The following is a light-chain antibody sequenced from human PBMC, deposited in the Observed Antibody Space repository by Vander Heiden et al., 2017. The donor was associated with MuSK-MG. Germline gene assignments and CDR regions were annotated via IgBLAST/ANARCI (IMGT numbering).Light chain of an antibody. CDR2: AAS. J-gene: IGKJ2*01. CDR1: QSISSY. V-gene: IGKV1-39*01. Sequence: DIQMTQSLSSLSASVGDRVTITCRASQSISSYLNWYQQKPVKAPKLLIYAASSLQSGVPSRFSGSGSGTDFTLTISRLQPEDFATYYCQQSYSTLYTFGQGTKLEIK. CDR3: QQSYSTLYT.